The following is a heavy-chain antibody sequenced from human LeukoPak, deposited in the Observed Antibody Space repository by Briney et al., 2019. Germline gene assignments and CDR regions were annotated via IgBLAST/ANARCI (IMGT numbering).Heavy chain of an antibody. D-gene: IGHD3-22*01. V-gene: IGHV3-30-3*01. CDR2: ISYDGSNK. CDR3: AREGHYYDSSGYGNWFDP. CDR1: GFTFSSYA. Sequence: GGSLRLSCAASGFTFSSYAMHWVRQAPGKGLEWVAVISYDGSNKYYADSVKGRFTISRDNSKNTLYLQMNSLRAEDTAVYYCAREGHYYDSSGYGNWFDPWGQGTLVTVSS. J-gene: IGHJ5*02.